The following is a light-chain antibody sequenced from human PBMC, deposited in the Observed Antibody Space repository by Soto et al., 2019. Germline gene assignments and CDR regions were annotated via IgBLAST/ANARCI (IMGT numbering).Light chain of an antibody. J-gene: IGKJ4*01. CDR3: QQRSKLPRT. CDR1: QSVSNNY. Sequence: EIGLSQSPATLSLYQGDRATLSCGASQSVSNNYLAWYQQKPGQAPRLLIYGASNRATGIPARFSASGSETDFTLTISSLQPDDSAVYFCQQRSKLPRTFGGGTNVDI. CDR2: GAS. V-gene: IGKV3-11*01.